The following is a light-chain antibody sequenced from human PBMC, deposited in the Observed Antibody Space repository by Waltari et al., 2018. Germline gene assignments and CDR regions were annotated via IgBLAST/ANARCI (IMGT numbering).Light chain of an antibody. CDR1: QRVWTY. Sequence: DIVLTQSPDTLSFSPGERATLSCKARQRVWTYLAWYQQRPGQSPRLLIYDASYKATRIPARVSGSGSETDFTLTSSSLQPEDFAVYYCQQRRNWPLTFGGATRVQI. J-gene: IGKJ4*02. CDR2: DAS. V-gene: IGKV3-11*01. CDR3: QQRRNWPLT.